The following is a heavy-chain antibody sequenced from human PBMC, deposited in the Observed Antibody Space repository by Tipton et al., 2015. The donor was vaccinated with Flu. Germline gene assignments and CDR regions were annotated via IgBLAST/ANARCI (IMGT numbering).Heavy chain of an antibody. J-gene: IGHJ4*02. CDR3: ARDGKGGSYPDY. D-gene: IGHD1-26*01. CDR2: IYSGGTT. Sequence: SLRLSCAVSGFTVSSNYMSWVRQAPGKGLEWVSVIYSGGTTYYADSVKGRFTISRHNSKNTLYLQMNSLRGEDTAVYYCARDGKGGSYPDYWGQGTLVTVSS. CDR1: GFTVSSNY. V-gene: IGHV3-53*04.